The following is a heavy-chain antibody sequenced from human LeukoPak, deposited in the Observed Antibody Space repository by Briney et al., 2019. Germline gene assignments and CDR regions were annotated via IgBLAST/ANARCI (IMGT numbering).Heavy chain of an antibody. V-gene: IGHV4-39*07. D-gene: IGHD1-26*01. Sequence: SETLSLTCIVSGDSINNKTYYWGWIRQPPGKGLEWIGSIYYSGSTYYNPSLKSRVTISVDTSKNQFSLKLSSVTAADTAVYYCARDQWELLRPFDYWGQGTLVTVSS. CDR2: IYYSGST. J-gene: IGHJ4*02. CDR3: ARDQWELLRPFDY. CDR1: GDSINNKTYY.